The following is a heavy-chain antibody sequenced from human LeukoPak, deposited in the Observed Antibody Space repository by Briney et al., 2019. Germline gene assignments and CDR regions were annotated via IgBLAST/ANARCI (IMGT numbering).Heavy chain of an antibody. V-gene: IGHV3-23*01. Sequence: PGGSLRLSCAASGFTFSSYGMSWVRQAPGKGLEWVSAISGSGGSTYYADSVKGRFTISRDNSKNTLYLQMNSLRAEDTAVYYCAKPGGFYDSSGYYSHFDYWGQGTLVTVSS. CDR1: GFTFSSYG. D-gene: IGHD3-22*01. CDR2: ISGSGGST. J-gene: IGHJ4*02. CDR3: AKPGGFYDSSGYYSHFDY.